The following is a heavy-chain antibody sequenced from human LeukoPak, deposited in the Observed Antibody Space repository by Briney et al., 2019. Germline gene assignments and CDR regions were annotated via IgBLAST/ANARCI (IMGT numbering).Heavy chain of an antibody. Sequence: GASVTVSCKASGYTFTSYGISWVRQAPGQGLEWMGWISAYNGNTNYAQKLQGRVTITRNTSISTAYMELSSLRSEDTAVYYCARGLDCSSTSCYRQTPWRDYYYYMDVWGKGTTVTVSS. V-gene: IGHV1-18*01. J-gene: IGHJ6*03. CDR2: ISAYNGNT. CDR1: GYTFTSYG. D-gene: IGHD2-2*02. CDR3: ARGLDCSSTSCYRQTPWRDYYYYMDV.